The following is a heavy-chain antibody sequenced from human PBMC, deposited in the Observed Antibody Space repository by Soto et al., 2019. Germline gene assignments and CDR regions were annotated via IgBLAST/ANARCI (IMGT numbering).Heavy chain of an antibody. J-gene: IGHJ6*02. V-gene: IGHV1-3*01. Sequence: ASVKVSCKASGYTFTSYAMHWVRQAPGQRLEWMGWINAGNGNTKYSQKFQGRVTITRDTSASTAYMELSSLRSEDTAVYYCARGLGTYYDFWSGAYYYYYGMDVWGQGTTVTVSS. CDR2: INAGNGNT. CDR3: ARGLGTYYDFWSGAYYYYYGMDV. D-gene: IGHD3-3*01. CDR1: GYTFTSYA.